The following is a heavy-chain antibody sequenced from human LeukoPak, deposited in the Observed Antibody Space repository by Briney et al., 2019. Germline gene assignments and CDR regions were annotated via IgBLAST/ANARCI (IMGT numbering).Heavy chain of an antibody. Sequence: PSETLSLTCAVYGGSFSGYYWSWIRQPPGKGLEWIGEINHSGSTNYNPSLKSRVTISVDTSKNQFSLKLSSVTAADTAVYYCARGRGYSCSWYFYWGQGTLVTVSS. D-gene: IGHD6-13*01. CDR3: ARGRGYSCSWYFY. CDR2: INHSGST. CDR1: GGSFSGYY. V-gene: IGHV4-34*01. J-gene: IGHJ4*02.